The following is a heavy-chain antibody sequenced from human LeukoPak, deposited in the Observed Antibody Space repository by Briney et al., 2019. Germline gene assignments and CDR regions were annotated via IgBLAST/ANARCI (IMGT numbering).Heavy chain of an antibody. D-gene: IGHD1-26*01. CDR1: GFTFSSYG. CDR3: ARNGLGATTPNFDY. CDR2: ISHDGSNK. V-gene: IGHV3-30*03. J-gene: IGHJ4*02. Sequence: GGSLRLSCAASGFTFSSYGMHWVRQAPGQGLEGVAVISHDGSNKYYADSVKGRFTISRDNSKNTLYVQMNSLRAEDTAVYYCARNGLGATTPNFDYWGRGALVAVSS.